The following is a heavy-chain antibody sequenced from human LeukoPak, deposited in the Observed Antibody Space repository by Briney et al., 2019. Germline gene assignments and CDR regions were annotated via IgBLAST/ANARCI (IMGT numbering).Heavy chain of an antibody. D-gene: IGHD1/OR15-1a*01. CDR3: ARVVRLLHRTNNYLFDY. Sequence: GASVKVSCKASGYTFTGYYMHWVRQAPGQGLEWMGWINPNSGGTNYAQKFQGRVTMTRDTSISTAYMELSRLRSDDTAVYYCARVVRLLHRTNNYLFDYWGQGTLVTVSS. CDR2: INPNSGGT. V-gene: IGHV1-2*02. CDR1: GYTFTGYY. J-gene: IGHJ4*02.